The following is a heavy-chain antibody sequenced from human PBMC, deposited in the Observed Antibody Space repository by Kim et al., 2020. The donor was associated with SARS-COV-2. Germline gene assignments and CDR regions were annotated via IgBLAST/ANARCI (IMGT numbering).Heavy chain of an antibody. CDR1: GGTFSSYA. D-gene: IGHD5-12*01. J-gene: IGHJ6*02. Sequence: SVKVSCKASGGTFSSYAISWVRQAPGQGLEWMGGIIPIFGTANYAQKFQGRVTITADESTSTAYMELSSLRSEDTAVYYCARAPIVATSFGYYYYGMDVWGQGTTVTVSS. CDR2: IIPIFGTA. CDR3: ARAPIVATSFGYYYYGMDV. V-gene: IGHV1-69*13.